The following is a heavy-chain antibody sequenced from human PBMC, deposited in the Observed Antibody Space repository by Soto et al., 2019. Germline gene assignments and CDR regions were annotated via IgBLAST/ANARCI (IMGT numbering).Heavy chain of an antibody. J-gene: IGHJ6*02. CDR3: ARSTGVGV. CDR2: IYSGGSI. V-gene: IGHV3-53*01. D-gene: IGHD3-10*01. Sequence: EVQLVESGGGLIQPGGSLRLSCAASGFTVINNHMIWVRQAPGKGLAWVSLIYSGGSIHYADSVKGRFTSSRDGSKNPLYLHMSRLRAEDTAVYYCARSTGVGVWGQVTTVTVSS. CDR1: GFTVINNH.